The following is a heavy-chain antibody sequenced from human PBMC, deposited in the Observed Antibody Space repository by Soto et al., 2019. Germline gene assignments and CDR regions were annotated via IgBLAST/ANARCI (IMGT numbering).Heavy chain of an antibody. CDR1: GGPFSSYS. CDR3: ARDGYSGYDYPDY. Sequence: GGSLRLSCAASGGPFSSYSMNWVRQAPGKGLEWVSSISSSSSYIYYADSVKGRFTISRDNAKNSLYLQMNSLRAEDTAVYYCARDGYSGYDYPDYWGQGTLVTVSS. V-gene: IGHV3-21*01. CDR2: ISSSSSYI. J-gene: IGHJ4*02. D-gene: IGHD5-12*01.